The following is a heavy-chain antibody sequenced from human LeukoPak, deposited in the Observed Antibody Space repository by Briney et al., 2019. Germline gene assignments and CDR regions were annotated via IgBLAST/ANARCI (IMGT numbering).Heavy chain of an antibody. J-gene: IGHJ4*02. Sequence: SVKVSCKASGGTFSSYAISWVRQAPGQGLEWMGGIIPIFGTANYAQKFQGRVTITTDESTSTAYMELSSLRSEDTAVYYCAADLRVVGASFDYWGQGTLVTDSS. CDR1: GGTFSSYA. CDR3: AADLRVVGASFDY. D-gene: IGHD1-26*01. V-gene: IGHV1-69*05. CDR2: IIPIFGTA.